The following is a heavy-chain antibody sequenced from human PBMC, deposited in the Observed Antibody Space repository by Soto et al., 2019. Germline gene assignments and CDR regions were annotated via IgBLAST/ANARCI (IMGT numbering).Heavy chain of an antibody. D-gene: IGHD1-26*01. V-gene: IGHV3-30*18. CDR3: ANNALIVGATLPFDY. J-gene: IGHJ4*02. Sequence: QVQLVESGGGVVQPGRSLRLSCAASGFTFSSYGMHWVRQAPGKGLEWVAVISYDGSNKYYADSVKGRFTISRDNSKNTLDMQMNSLRADDTYVNYWANNALIVGATLPFDYWGQGTLDTVSS. CDR1: GFTFSSYG. CDR2: ISYDGSNK.